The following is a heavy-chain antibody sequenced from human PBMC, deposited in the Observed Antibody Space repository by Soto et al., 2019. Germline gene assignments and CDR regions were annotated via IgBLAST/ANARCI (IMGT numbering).Heavy chain of an antibody. D-gene: IGHD3-10*01. CDR1: VGSFSGYY. Sequence: PSETLSLTCAFYVGSFSGYYWSCIRHPPGKWLEWIGEINHSGSTNYNPSLKSRVTISVDTSKNQFSLKLSSVTAADTAVYYCASFGKFGVEVWGEGTTVNVSS. CDR3: ASFGKFGVEV. J-gene: IGHJ6*01. V-gene: IGHV4-34*01. CDR2: INHSGST.